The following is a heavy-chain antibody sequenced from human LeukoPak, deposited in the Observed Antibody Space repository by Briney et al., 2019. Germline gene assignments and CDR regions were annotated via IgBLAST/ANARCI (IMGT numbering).Heavy chain of an antibody. J-gene: IGHJ4*02. D-gene: IGHD2-21*01. CDR3: AREILGLWSRFDY. V-gene: IGHV3-48*03. Sequence: GGTLRLSCAVSGFTFSSYEMNWVRQAPGKGLEWVSYISTRGSSIYYADSVKGRFTISRDNAKNSLYLQMNSLRAEDTAVYYCAREILGLWSRFDYWGQGTLVTVSS. CDR1: GFTFSSYE. CDR2: ISTRGSSI.